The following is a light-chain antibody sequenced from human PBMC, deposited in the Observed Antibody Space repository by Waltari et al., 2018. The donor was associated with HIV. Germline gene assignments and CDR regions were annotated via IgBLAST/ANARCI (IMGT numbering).Light chain of an antibody. Sequence: DIVMTQSPDSLAVSLGARATINCKSSQSVLYSSNNKNYLAWYQQRSGHPPKLLIYWASTRESGVPDRFSGSGSETDFTLTISSLQAEDVAVYYCQQNYSPPLTFGGGTKVEIK. J-gene: IGKJ4*01. CDR1: QSVLYSSNNKNY. CDR3: QQNYSPPLT. CDR2: WAS. V-gene: IGKV4-1*01.